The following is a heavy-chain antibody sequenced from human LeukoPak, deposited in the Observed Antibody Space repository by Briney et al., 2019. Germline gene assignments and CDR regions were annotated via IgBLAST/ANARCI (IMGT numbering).Heavy chain of an antibody. D-gene: IGHD5-24*01. CDR3: VKARRDGYNSWGIFDY. Sequence: GGSLRLSCAVSGFTFSSYEMNWVRQAPGKGLEWVSYISSSGSTKYYADSVKGRFTISRDNAKNSLYLQMNSLRVEDMALYYCVKARRDGYNSWGIFDYWGQGTLVTVSS. J-gene: IGHJ4*02. V-gene: IGHV3-48*03. CDR2: ISSSGSTK. CDR1: GFTFSSYE.